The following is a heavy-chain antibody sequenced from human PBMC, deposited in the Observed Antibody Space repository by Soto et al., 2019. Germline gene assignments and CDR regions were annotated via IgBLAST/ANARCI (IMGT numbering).Heavy chain of an antibody. CDR2: ISGGGTGA. J-gene: IGHJ4*02. Sequence: EVQLLESGGGLVQPGGSLRLSCTASGFTFSDHAMTWVRQAPGKGLEWLSGISGGGTGAYYADSVKGRLTVSRDNSSDMVFLQMDSVRVEATAVYYCAIDLSWHTHWGQGTLVTVSS. D-gene: IGHD2-15*01. CDR3: AIDLSWHTH. V-gene: IGHV3-23*01. CDR1: GFTFSDHA.